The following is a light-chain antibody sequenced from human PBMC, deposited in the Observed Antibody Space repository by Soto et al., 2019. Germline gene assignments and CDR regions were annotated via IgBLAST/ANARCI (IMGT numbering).Light chain of an antibody. CDR2: AAS. CDR3: LQDYNYPRT. CDR1: QGIRND. V-gene: IGKV1-6*01. J-gene: IGKJ1*01. Sequence: AIQMTQSPSSLSASVGDRVTITCRASQGIRNDLGWYQDKPGKAPKLLIYAASSLQPGVPSRFSGSGSGTDFTLTITSLQPEDFATYYCLQDYNYPRTFGHGTKVEIK.